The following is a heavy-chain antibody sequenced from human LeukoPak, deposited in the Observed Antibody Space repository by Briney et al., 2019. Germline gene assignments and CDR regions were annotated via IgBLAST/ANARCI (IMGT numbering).Heavy chain of an antibody. CDR1: GGTFSSYA. CDR2: IITIFGTA. CDR3: GVVPAATYYYYYYMDV. D-gene: IGHD2-2*01. J-gene: IGHJ6*03. V-gene: IGHV1-69*01. Sequence: SVKVSCKASGGTFSSYAISWVRQAPGQGLEWMGGIITIFGTANYAQKFQGRVTITADESTSTAYMELSSLRSEDTAVYYCGVVPAATYYYYYYMDVWGKGTTVTISS.